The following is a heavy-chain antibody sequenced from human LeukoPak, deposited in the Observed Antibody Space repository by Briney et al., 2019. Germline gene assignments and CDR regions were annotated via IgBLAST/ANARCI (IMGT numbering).Heavy chain of an antibody. J-gene: IGHJ5*02. Sequence: SETLSLTCTVSGGSISSYYWSWIRQPPGKGLEWIGHIYYSGSTNYNPSLKSRVTISVDTSKNQFSLKLSSVTAADMAVYYCARTLRANWFDPWGQGTLVTVSS. CDR1: GGSISSYY. V-gene: IGHV4-59*01. CDR3: ARTLRANWFDP. CDR2: IYYSGST.